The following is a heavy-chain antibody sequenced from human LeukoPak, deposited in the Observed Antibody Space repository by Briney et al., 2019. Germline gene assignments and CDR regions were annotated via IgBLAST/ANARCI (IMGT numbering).Heavy chain of an antibody. V-gene: IGHV3-48*04. D-gene: IGHD1-1*01. CDR2: ISSSGSTI. Sequence: HAGGSLRLSCAASGFTFSSYGMHWVRQAPGKGLEWVSYISSSGSTIYYADSVKGRFTISRDNAKNSLYLQMNSLRAEDTAVYYCARDSRADGTYYFDYWGQGTLVTVSS. CDR3: ARDSRADGTYYFDY. CDR1: GFTFSSYG. J-gene: IGHJ4*02.